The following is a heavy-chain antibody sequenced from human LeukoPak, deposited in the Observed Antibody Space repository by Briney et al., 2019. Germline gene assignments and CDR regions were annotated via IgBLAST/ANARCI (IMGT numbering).Heavy chain of an antibody. CDR2: ISSSSSYI. J-gene: IGHJ3*02. D-gene: IGHD3-22*01. CDR3: ARDPPYYDTNIDAFDI. CDR1: TFTFSTYT. V-gene: IGHV3-21*01. Sequence: GGSLRLSCAASTFTFSTYTMNWVRQAPGKGLEWVSCISSSSSYIYYADSVKGRFTISRDNAKNSLYLQMNSLRAEDTAVYYCARDPPYYDTNIDAFDIWGQGTMVTVSS.